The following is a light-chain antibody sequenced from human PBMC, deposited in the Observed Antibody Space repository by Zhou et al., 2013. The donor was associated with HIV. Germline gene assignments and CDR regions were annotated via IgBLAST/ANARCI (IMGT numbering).Light chain of an antibody. CDR3: QQSNTFS. J-gene: IGKJ3*01. Sequence: DIQMIQSPSTLSASVGDRVNITYQQKPGKAPKLLIYKASTLEIGVPIRFSGRGSGTEFVLTISSLQPDDFATYYCQQSNTFSFGPGTKVDFK. V-gene: IGKV1-5*03. CDR2: KAS.